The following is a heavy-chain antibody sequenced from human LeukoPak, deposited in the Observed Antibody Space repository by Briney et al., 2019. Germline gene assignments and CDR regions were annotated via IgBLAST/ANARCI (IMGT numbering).Heavy chain of an antibody. J-gene: IGHJ6*03. D-gene: IGHD1-26*01. CDR1: GFTFSSYR. V-gene: IGHV3-21*01. CDR3: ARAYSETYGLGYYYMDV. CDR2: ISSSSSYI. Sequence: GGSLRLSCAASGFTFSSYRMNWVRQAPGKGLEWVSSISSSSSYIYYADSVKGRFTISRDNAKNSLYLQMNSLRAEDTAVYYCARAYSETYGLGYYYMDVWGKGTTVTVSS.